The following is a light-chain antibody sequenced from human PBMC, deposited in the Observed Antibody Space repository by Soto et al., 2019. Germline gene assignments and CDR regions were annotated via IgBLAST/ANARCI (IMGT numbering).Light chain of an antibody. Sequence: EIVLTQSPGTLSLSPGERATLSCRASQTVRTNYLAWYQQKPGQAPRLLIYGASSRATGIPDRFSGSGSGTDFILTSSRLEPEDFAVYYCQQYGSSPRTFGQGTKLEIK. CDR3: QQYGSSPRT. CDR1: QTVRTNY. V-gene: IGKV3-20*01. J-gene: IGKJ2*01. CDR2: GAS.